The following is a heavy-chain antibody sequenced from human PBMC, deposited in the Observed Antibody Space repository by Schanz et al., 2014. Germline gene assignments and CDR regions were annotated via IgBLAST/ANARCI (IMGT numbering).Heavy chain of an antibody. V-gene: IGHV1-69*04. D-gene: IGHD5-12*01. CDR2: IIPILGIA. CDR3: ARDPLGTSP. Sequence: QVQLVQSGAEVKKPGSSMKVSCKASGYTFTSYGISWVRQAPGQGLEWMGRIIPILGIADYAQKFQGRVTNTTDKSTSTVYMDLSSLRPEDSAVYYCARDPLGTSPWGQGTLVTVSS. CDR1: GYTFTSYG. J-gene: IGHJ5*02.